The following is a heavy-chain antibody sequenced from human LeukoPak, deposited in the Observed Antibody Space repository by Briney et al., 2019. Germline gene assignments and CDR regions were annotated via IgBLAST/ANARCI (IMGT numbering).Heavy chain of an antibody. CDR1: GGTFSSYA. CDR2: INAGNGNT. CDR3: ARVSYYYYYYGMDV. Sequence: ASVKVSCKASGGTFSSYAISWVRQAPGQGLEWMGWINAGNGNTKYSQKFQGRVTITRDTSASTAYMELSSLRSEDTAVYYCARVSYYYYYYGMDVWGQGTTVTVSS. J-gene: IGHJ6*02. V-gene: IGHV1-3*01.